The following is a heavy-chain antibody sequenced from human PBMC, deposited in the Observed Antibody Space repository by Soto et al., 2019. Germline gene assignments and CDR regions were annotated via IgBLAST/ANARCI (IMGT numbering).Heavy chain of an antibody. V-gene: IGHV4-30-4*01. CDR1: GGSISCGDYY. J-gene: IGHJ5*02. CDR3: ARERPDGARLDP. D-gene: IGHD6-6*01. CDR2: IYHSGST. Sequence: ASETLSLTCTVSGGSISCGDYYWSWIRQPPGKGLEWIGYIYHSGSTYYNPSLKSRVTISVDTSKNQFSLKLSSVTAADTAVYYCARERPDGARLDPWGQGTLVTVS.